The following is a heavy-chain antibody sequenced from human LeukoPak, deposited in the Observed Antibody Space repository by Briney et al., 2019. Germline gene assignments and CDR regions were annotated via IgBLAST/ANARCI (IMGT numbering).Heavy chain of an antibody. CDR2: IWYDGSNK. V-gene: IGHV3-33*01. CDR3: ARDCGDMRFDL. D-gene: IGHD2-21*01. CDR1: GFTFSSYG. Sequence: GGSLRLSCAASGFTFSSYGMHWVRQAPGKGLEWVAVIWYDGSNKYYADSVKGRVTISRDNSKNTLYLQMNSLRAEDTAVYYCARDCGDMRFDLWGRGTLVTVSS. J-gene: IGHJ2*01.